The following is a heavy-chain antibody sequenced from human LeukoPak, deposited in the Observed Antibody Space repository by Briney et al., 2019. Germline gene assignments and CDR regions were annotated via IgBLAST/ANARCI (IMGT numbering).Heavy chain of an antibody. CDR3: AKVRGITMVRGAFDY. CDR1: GFTFSSYG. J-gene: IGHJ4*02. Sequence: GGSLRLSCAASGFTFSSYGMHWVRQAPGKGLEWVTVISYDGSNKYYADSVKGRFTISRDNSKNTLYLQMNSLRAEDAAVYYCAKVRGITMVRGAFDYWGQGTLVTVSS. V-gene: IGHV3-30*18. D-gene: IGHD3-10*01. CDR2: ISYDGSNK.